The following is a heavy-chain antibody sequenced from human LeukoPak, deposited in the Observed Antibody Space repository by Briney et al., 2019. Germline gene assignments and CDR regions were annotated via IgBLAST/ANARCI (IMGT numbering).Heavy chain of an antibody. V-gene: IGHV1-69*13. CDR1: GCTLSSYA. CDR3: ARVGDCSGGSCYADY. CDR2: SIPIFGTA. D-gene: IGHD2-15*01. Sequence: SVKVPFKASGCTLSSYAISWVRQAPGQGLEWMGGSIPIFGTANYAQKFQSRVTITADESTSTAYMEPSSLRSEDTAVYYCARVGDCSGGSCYADYWGQGTPVTVSS. J-gene: IGHJ4*02.